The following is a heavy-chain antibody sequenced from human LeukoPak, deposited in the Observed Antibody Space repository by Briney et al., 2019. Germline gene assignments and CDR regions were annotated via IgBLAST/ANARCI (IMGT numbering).Heavy chain of an antibody. CDR1: GGSFSGYY. CDR3: ARRDYDLQPYPRAYYFDY. J-gene: IGHJ4*02. Sequence: NPSETLSLTCAVYGGSFSGYYWSWIRQPPGKGPEWIGEINHSGSTNYNPSLKSRVTISVDTSKNQFSLKLSSVTAADTAVYYCARRDYDLQPYPRAYYFDYWGQGTLVTVSS. V-gene: IGHV4-34*01. CDR2: INHSGST. D-gene: IGHD3-22*01.